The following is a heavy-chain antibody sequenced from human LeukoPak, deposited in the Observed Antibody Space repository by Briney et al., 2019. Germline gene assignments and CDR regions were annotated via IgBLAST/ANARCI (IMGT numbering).Heavy chain of an antibody. D-gene: IGHD3-3*01. Sequence: SEALSLTCTVSGGSISSVGYYWGWIRQPPGKGLEWVATIHNTGNTNYNPSLKSRVTISIDTSRNQISLRLSSVTAADTAVYYCAKSHLGVPHDYWGQGTLVTVSS. CDR1: GGSISSVGYY. CDR2: IHNTGNT. J-gene: IGHJ4*02. CDR3: AKSHLGVPHDY. V-gene: IGHV4-39*01.